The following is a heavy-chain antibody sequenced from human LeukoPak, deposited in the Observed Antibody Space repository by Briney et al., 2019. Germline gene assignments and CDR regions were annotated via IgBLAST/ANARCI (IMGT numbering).Heavy chain of an antibody. CDR2: IGDAGT. V-gene: IGHV3-23*01. Sequence: GGSLRLSCAASGFTFNDFAMTWVRQAPGKGLEWVSSIGDAGTYYADSVKGRVTISRDNSKNMLYLQLNSLRAGDTAMYYCAKNLGPFDVRGQGKMVTVSS. CDR3: AKNLGPFDV. J-gene: IGHJ3*01. CDR1: GFTFNDFA. D-gene: IGHD3-16*01.